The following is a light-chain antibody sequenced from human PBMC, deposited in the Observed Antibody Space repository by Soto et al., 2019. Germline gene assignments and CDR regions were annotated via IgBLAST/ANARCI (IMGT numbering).Light chain of an antibody. J-gene: IGLJ3*02. V-gene: IGLV2-14*03. CDR3: SSYTSGATLV. Sequence: QSVLTQPASVSGSPGQSITFSCTGTSNDVGRSNYVSWYQQHPGKAPKLILYDVDNRPSGVTTRFSGSKSGNTASLTISGLQAEDEADYYCSSYTSGATLVFGGGTKLTVL. CDR1: SNDVGRSNY. CDR2: DVD.